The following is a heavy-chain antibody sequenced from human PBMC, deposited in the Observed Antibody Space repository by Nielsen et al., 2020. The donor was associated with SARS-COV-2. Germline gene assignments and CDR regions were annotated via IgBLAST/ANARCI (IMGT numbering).Heavy chain of an antibody. J-gene: IGHJ4*02. V-gene: IGHV3-74*01. CDR3: ARRNILDY. D-gene: IGHD3-9*01. CDR1: GFGLSNYW. Sequence: GESLKISCAASGFGLSNYWMYWVRQSPEKGLMWVAHIDYEGSLTSYADSVKGRFTISRDNAKNIVYPQMNSLRVEDTAVYYCARRNILDYWGQGTLVTVSS. CDR2: IDYEGSLT.